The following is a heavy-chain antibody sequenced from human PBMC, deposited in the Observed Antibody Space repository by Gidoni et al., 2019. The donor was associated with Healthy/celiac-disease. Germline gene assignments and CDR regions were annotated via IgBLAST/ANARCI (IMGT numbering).Heavy chain of an antibody. CDR3: TRLGAPFDY. V-gene: IGHV3-73*02. J-gene: IGHJ4*02. Sequence: EVQLVESGGGLVQPGGSLQLSCAASGVTVSGSDMHWVRQASGKGVEWVGRIRSKDNGYATAYAASVKGRFTISRDDSKNTAYLQMNSLKTEDTAVYYCTRLGAPFDYWGQGTLVTVSS. CDR2: IRSKDNGYAT. CDR1: GVTVSGSD.